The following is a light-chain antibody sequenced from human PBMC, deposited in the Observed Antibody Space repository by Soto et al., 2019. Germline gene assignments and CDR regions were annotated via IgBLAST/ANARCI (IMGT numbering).Light chain of an antibody. CDR1: SSNIGSNY. CDR3: AAWDDSLSGWV. CDR2: RNN. Sequence: QLVLTQPPSASGTPGQRVTISCFGSSSNIGSNYVYWYQQLPGTAPKLLIYRNNQRPSGVPDRFSGSKSGTSASLAISGLRSEDEADYYCAAWDDSLSGWVFGGGTQLTVL. J-gene: IGLJ3*02. V-gene: IGLV1-47*01.